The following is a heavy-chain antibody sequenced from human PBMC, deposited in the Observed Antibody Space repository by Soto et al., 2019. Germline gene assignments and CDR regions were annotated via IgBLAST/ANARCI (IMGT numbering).Heavy chain of an antibody. CDR1: GYSFTTNA. J-gene: IGHJ4*02. Sequence: ASVKVSCKASGYSFTTNAISWVRQSPGQGLEWMGWISPYNGETKYSQRVQGRVTMTTDTSTSTAYMELRSLRSDDTAVYYCTSRPDLQVTAPWDYWGQGTLVTVSS. CDR2: ISPYNGET. D-gene: IGHD2-21*02. V-gene: IGHV1-18*01. CDR3: TSRPDLQVTAPWDY.